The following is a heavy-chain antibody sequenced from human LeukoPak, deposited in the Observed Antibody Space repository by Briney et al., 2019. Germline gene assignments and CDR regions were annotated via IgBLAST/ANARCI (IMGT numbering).Heavy chain of an antibody. CDR2: IYYSGST. Sequence: SETLSLTCTVSGGSISSRSYYWGWIRQPPGKGLEWIGCIYYSGSTYYNPSLKGRVTISVDTSKTQFSLKLSSVTAADTAVYYCARSYSGSYSDYWGQGTLVTVSS. D-gene: IGHD1-26*01. J-gene: IGHJ4*02. V-gene: IGHV4-39*07. CDR1: GGSISSRSYY. CDR3: ARSYSGSYSDY.